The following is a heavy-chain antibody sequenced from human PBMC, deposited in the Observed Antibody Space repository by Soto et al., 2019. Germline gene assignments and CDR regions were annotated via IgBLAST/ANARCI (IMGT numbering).Heavy chain of an antibody. CDR3: ARGPTTSAFSAMDV. D-gene: IGHD1-1*01. CDR1: GFTFSNNA. CDR2: ISYDGSNK. V-gene: IGHV3-30-3*01. J-gene: IGHJ6*02. Sequence: QVQLVESGGGVVQPGRSLRLSCAASGFTFSNNAMDWVRQAPGKGLEWVAVISYDGSNKYIAESVKGRFTISRDNSKNTLFLQMNSLRAEDTAVYYCARGPTTSAFSAMDVCGQGTTVTVSS.